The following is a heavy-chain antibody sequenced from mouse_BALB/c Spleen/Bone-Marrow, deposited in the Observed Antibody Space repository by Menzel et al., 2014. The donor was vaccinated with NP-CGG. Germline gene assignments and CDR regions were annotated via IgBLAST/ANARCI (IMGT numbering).Heavy chain of an antibody. CDR3: TRYGNSHYYAMDY. V-gene: IGHV1-69*02. Sequence: QVQLQQSGAELVRPGASVKLSCRASGYTFTSYWINWVKQRPGQSLEWIGNIYPSDSYTNYNQRFKDKATLTVDKSSSTAYMQLSSPTSEDSAVYYCTRYGNSHYYAMDYWGQGTSVTVSS. CDR2: IYPSDSYT. CDR1: GYTFTSYW. D-gene: IGHD1-1*01. J-gene: IGHJ4*01.